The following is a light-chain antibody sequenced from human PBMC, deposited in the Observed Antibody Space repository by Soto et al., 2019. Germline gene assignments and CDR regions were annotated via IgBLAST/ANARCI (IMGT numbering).Light chain of an antibody. CDR2: SAS. V-gene: IGKV3-15*01. Sequence: EIVMTQSPATLSVSPGERATLSCRPSQSVNNNLVWYQQRPGQAPRLLIYSASTRATCIPARFTGSGSGTEFTLTISSLQSEDFAVYYCQQYNIWPWTFGQGTKVEIK. CDR3: QQYNIWPWT. CDR1: QSVNNN. J-gene: IGKJ1*01.